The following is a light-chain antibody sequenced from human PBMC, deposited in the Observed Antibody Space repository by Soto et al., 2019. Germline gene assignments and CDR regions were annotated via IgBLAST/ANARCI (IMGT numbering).Light chain of an antibody. CDR3: QSYDSSLSGYV. J-gene: IGLJ1*01. V-gene: IGLV1-40*01. CDR1: SSNIGAGFD. Sequence: QSVLTQPPSVSGAPGQRVTISCTGRSSNIGAGFDVHWYQQLPGAAPKLLIFVNSNRPSGVPDRFSGSKSGTSASLAITGLQAEDEADYYCQSYDSSLSGYVFGTGTRSPS. CDR2: VNS.